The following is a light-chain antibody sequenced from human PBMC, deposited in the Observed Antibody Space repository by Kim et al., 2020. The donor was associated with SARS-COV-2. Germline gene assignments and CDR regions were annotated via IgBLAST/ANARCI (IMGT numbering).Light chain of an antibody. CDR1: QDINTW. V-gene: IGKV1-12*01. Sequence: DIQMTQSPSSVSASVGDSVTITCRASQDINTWLAWYQQKPGEAPKLLIYDASILQSGVPLRFSGSGSGTEFTLAITSLQPDDFATYFCQADNTLPYTFGQGTKLEI. CDR3: QADNTLPYT. J-gene: IGKJ2*01. CDR2: DAS.